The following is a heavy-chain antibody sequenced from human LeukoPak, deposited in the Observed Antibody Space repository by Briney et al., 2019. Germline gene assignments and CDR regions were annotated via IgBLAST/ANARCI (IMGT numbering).Heavy chain of an antibody. CDR2: IYYSGST. Sequence: PSETLSLTCTVSGGSISSYYWSWVWHPPAQGLERIGFIYYSGSTNYNPSLKSRVTISVDTSNNQFSLQLSSVTAADTAVYCCARVIFYYAREAYYYYYMDVWGKGTTDTISS. D-gene: IGHD3-22*01. V-gene: IGHV4-59*13. J-gene: IGHJ6*03. CDR1: GGSISSYY. CDR3: ARVIFYYAREAYYYYYMDV.